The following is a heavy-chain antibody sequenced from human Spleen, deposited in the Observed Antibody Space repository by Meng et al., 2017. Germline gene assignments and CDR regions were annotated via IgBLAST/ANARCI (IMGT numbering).Heavy chain of an antibody. CDR2: INHSGST. V-gene: IGHV4-34*01. CDR3: ARGPTTMAHDFDY. CDR1: GGSFSDYY. Sequence: QVQLPQWGAGLLKPSETLSLTCVGSGGSFSDYYWSWIRQPPGKGLEWIGEINHSGSTNYNPSLGSRATISVDTSQNNLSLKLSSVTAADSAVYYCARGPTTMAHDFDYWGQGTLVTVSS. J-gene: IGHJ4*02. D-gene: IGHD4-11*01.